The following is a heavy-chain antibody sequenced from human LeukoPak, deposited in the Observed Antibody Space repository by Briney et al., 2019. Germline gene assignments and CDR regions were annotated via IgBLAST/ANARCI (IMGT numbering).Heavy chain of an antibody. Sequence: ASVKVSCTASGGTFSSYAISWVRQAPGQGLEWMGGIIPIFGTANYAQKFQGRVTITADESTSTAYMELSSLRSEDTAVYYCARGLGYCSGGSCYWYYYYGMDVWGQGTTVTVSS. CDR3: ARGLGYCSGGSCYWYYYYGMDV. CDR2: IIPIFGTA. CDR1: GGTFSSYA. D-gene: IGHD2-15*01. J-gene: IGHJ6*02. V-gene: IGHV1-69*13.